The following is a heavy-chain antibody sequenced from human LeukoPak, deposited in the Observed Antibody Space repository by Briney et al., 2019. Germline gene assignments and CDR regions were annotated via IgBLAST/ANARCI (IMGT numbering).Heavy chain of an antibody. D-gene: IGHD3-10*01. CDR1: GGSFSGYY. J-gene: IGHJ4*02. Sequence: SETLSLTCAVYGGSFSGYYWSWIRQPPGKGLEWIGEINHSGSTYYNPSLKSRVTMSVGTSKNQVFLKLSSVTATDTAVYYCARVGLRYYGSGRGPFDYWGQGTLVTVSS. V-gene: IGHV4-34*01. CDR2: INHSGST. CDR3: ARVGLRYYGSGRGPFDY.